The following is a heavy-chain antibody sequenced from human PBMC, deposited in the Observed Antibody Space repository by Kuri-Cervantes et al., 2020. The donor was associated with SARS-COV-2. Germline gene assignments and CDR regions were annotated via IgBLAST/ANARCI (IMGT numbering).Heavy chain of an antibody. Sequence: ASVTVSCKASGYTFTNYDINWVRQVTGQGLEWVGWMNPNTDTTGHAQKFQGRVTMTRDTSTSTVYMELSSLRSEDTAVYYCARGAIVLRTEFMDVWGQGTTVTVSS. V-gene: IGHV1-8*01. CDR1: GYTFTNYD. J-gene: IGHJ6*02. CDR3: ARGAIVLRTEFMDV. D-gene: IGHD2-8*01. CDR2: MNPNTDTT.